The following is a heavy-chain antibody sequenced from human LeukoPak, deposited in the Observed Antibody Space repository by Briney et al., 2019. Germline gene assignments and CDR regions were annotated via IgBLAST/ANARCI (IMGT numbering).Heavy chain of an antibody. D-gene: IGHD2-2*02. CDR3: ARHASNTYAPFDY. V-gene: IGHV5-51*01. Sequence: GESLKISCKGSGYSFTSYWIGWVRQMPGKGLDWMGIIYPGDSDTRYSPSFQGQVTISADKSIDTAYLQWSSLKASDTAMYYRARHASNTYAPFDYWGQGALVTVSS. CDR1: GYSFTSYW. J-gene: IGHJ4*02. CDR2: IYPGDSDT.